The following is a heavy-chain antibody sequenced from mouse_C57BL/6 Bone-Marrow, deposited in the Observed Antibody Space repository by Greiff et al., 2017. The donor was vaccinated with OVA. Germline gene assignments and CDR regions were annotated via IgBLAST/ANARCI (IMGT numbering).Heavy chain of an antibody. CDR3: ARETVVAHFDY. J-gene: IGHJ2*01. V-gene: IGHV1-50*01. D-gene: IGHD1-1*01. CDR2: IDPSDSYT. CDR1: GYTFTSYW. Sequence: QVQLQQPGAELVKPGASVKMSCKASGYTFTSYWMQWVKQRPGQGLEWIGEIDPSDSYTNYNQKFKGKATLTVDTSSSTAYMQLSSLTSEDSAVYYCARETVVAHFDYWGQGTTLTVSS.